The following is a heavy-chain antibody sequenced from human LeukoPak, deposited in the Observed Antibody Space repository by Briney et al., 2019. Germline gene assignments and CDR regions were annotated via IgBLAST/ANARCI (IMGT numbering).Heavy chain of an antibody. J-gene: IGHJ4*02. CDR2: IIPILGIA. D-gene: IGHD3-22*01. Sequence: SVKVSCKASGGTFSSYAISWVRQAPGQGLEWMGRIIPILGIANYAQKFQGRVTITADKSTSTVYMELSSLRSEDTAVYYCARDGVRTGSLHYSDSSGGERIPFDYWGQGTLVTVSS. V-gene: IGHV1-69*04. CDR3: ARDGVRTGSLHYSDSSGGERIPFDY. CDR1: GGTFSSYA.